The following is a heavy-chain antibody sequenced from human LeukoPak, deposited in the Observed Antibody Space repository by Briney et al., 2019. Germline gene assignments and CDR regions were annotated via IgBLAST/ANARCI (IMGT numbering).Heavy chain of an antibody. CDR1: GGTFSSYA. J-gene: IGHJ3*02. Sequence: EASVKVSCKASGGTFSSYAISWVRQAPGQGLEWMGGIIPIFGTANYAQKFQGRVTITADESTSTAYMELSSLRSEDTAVYYCAREARDDAFDIWGQGTMVTVSS. CDR3: AREARDDAFDI. CDR2: IIPIFGTA. V-gene: IGHV1-69*13.